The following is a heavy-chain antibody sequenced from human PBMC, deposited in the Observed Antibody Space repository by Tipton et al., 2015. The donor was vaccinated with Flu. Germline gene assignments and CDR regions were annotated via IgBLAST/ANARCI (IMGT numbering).Heavy chain of an antibody. V-gene: IGHV4-38-2*01. CDR3: ATTTYFYGSGSHDY. D-gene: IGHD3-10*01. Sequence: TLSLTCAVSGHSISGGYYWGWIRQPPGKGLEWIGSIHHSGTAHYTKSLKSRVTMSVDTFKNQFSLKLTSVTAADTAVYYCATTTYFYGSGSHDYWGQGTLVTVSS. CDR1: GHSISGGYY. CDR2: IHHSGTA. J-gene: IGHJ4*02.